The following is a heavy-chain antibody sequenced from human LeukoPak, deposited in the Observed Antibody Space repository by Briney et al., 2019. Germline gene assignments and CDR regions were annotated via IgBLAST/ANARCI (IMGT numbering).Heavy chain of an antibody. J-gene: IGHJ4*02. CDR3: ARAPGTYGSGSYPFDY. CDR2: IYYSGST. CDR1: GGSISSSSYY. V-gene: IGHV4-39*01. Sequence: KPSETLSLTCTVSGGSISSSSYYWGWIRQPPGQGLEWIGSIYYSGSTYYNPSLKSRVTISVDTSKNQFSLKLSSVTAADTAVYYCARAPGTYGSGSYPFDYWGQGTLVTVSS. D-gene: IGHD3-10*01.